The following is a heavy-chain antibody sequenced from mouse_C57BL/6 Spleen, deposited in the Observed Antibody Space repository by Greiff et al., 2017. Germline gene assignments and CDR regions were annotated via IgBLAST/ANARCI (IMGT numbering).Heavy chain of an antibody. CDR1: GFTFSSYA. Sequence: EVQGVESGGGLVKPGGSLKLSCAASGFTFSSYAMSWVRQTPEKRLEWVATISDGGSYTYYPDNVKGRFTITGDNAKNNLYLQLSHLKSEDTAMLYGARAGSRDDLDDWSQGTSVTVSS. CDR2: ISDGGSYT. D-gene: IGHD1-1*01. J-gene: IGHJ4*01. V-gene: IGHV5-4*01. CDR3: ARAGSRDDLDD.